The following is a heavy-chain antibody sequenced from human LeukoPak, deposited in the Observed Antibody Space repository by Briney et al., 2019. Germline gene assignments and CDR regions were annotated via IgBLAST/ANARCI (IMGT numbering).Heavy chain of an antibody. CDR3: ATVPAWFDP. Sequence: GGSLRLSCAASGFTFSAYSMNWVRQAPGKGLEWIAHITNTLGISYADSVKGRFTVSRDKNSLYLQMSSLRGEDAAVYYCATVPAWFDPWGQGTLVTVSS. CDR2: ITNTLGI. CDR1: GFTFSAYS. J-gene: IGHJ5*02. V-gene: IGHV3-48*01. D-gene: IGHD2-2*01.